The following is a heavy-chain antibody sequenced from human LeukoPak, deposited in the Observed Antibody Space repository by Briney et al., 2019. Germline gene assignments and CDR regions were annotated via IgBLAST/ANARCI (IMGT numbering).Heavy chain of an antibody. V-gene: IGHV4-4*08. Sequence: PSETLSLACTVSGGSISSYYWSWIRQPPGKGLEWIGRIYTSGSTNYNPSLKSRVTISVDTSKNQFSLKLSSVTAADTAVYYCARGYYDSSGFDYWGQGTLVTVSS. CDR1: GGSISSYY. D-gene: IGHD3-22*01. CDR3: ARGYYDSSGFDY. CDR2: IYTSGST. J-gene: IGHJ4*02.